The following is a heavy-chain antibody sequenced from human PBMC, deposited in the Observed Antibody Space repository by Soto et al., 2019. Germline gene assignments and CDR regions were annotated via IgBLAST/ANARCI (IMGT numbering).Heavy chain of an antibody. J-gene: IGHJ5*02. CDR3: ARAREKNWFDL. CDR1: GFSLNVYG. V-gene: IGHV3-48*02. Sequence: EVQLVEFGGGLVQPGGSLRLSCVGSGFSLNVYGMNWVRQAPGKGLEWISYIRDDSSIVYYADSVEGRFTISRDNAKNSLSLQINSLTYEDTAIYYCARAREKNWFDLWGQGTLVTVSS. CDR2: IRDDSSIV.